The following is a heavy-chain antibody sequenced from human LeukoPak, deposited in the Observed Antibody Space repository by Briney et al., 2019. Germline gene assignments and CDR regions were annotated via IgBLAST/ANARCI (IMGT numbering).Heavy chain of an antibody. CDR2: ISGSGGST. V-gene: IGHV3-23*01. CDR1: GFTFSSYA. J-gene: IGHJ4*02. D-gene: IGHD3-22*01. CDR3: AKSEEVVTTYFDY. Sequence: GGSLRLSCAASGFTFSSYAMSWVRQAPGKGLEWVSAISGSGGSTYYADSVKGRFTISRDNSKNTLYLQMNSLRAEDTAVYYCAKSEEVVTTYFDYWGQRTLVTVSS.